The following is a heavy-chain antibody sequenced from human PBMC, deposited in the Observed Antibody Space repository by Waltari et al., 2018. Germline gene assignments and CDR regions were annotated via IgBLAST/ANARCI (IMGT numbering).Heavy chain of an antibody. V-gene: IGHV3-30-3*01. CDR2: ISYDGIKK. CDR3: ARAGKFYDSSGENAFDI. J-gene: IGHJ3*02. CDR1: GFTFSSYA. D-gene: IGHD3-22*01. Sequence: QAQLEESGGGVVQPGKSLRLSCAASGFTFSSYAIHWVRQAPGRGLEWVALISYDGIKKYSADSVKARFTISRDKSTNTLDLQMSGLRPEYTAVYYCARAGKFYDSSGENAFDIWGQGTMVTVSS.